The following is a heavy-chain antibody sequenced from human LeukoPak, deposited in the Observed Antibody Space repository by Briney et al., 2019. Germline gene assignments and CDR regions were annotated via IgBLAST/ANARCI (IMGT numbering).Heavy chain of an antibody. CDR1: GYTFTSYG. Sequence: EASVKVSCKASGYTFTSYGISWVRQAPGQGLEWMGWISAYNGNTNYAQKLQGRVTMTTDTSTSTAYMELRSLRSDDTAVYYCARDRYCSGGSCYSNWFDPWGQGTLVTVPS. V-gene: IGHV1-18*01. J-gene: IGHJ5*02. D-gene: IGHD2-15*01. CDR3: ARDRYCSGGSCYSNWFDP. CDR2: ISAYNGNT.